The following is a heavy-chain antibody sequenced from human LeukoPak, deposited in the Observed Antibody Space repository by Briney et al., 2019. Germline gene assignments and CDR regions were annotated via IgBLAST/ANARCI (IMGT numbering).Heavy chain of an antibody. Sequence: GGTLRLSCAASGFTFSDYNMSWIRQAPGKGLEWISYISHSGRTIYNAESVKRVFTISRVNTKNSLFLQMTSLTAEDTALYYCAKPRQDRGNIEAFDIWGQGTMVTVSS. CDR3: AKPRQDRGNIEAFDI. V-gene: IGHV3-11*01. CDR1: GFTFSDYN. CDR2: ISHSGRTI. J-gene: IGHJ3*02. D-gene: IGHD1/OR15-1a*01.